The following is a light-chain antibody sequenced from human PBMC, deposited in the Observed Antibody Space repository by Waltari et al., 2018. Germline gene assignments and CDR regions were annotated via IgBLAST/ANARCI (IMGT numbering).Light chain of an antibody. J-gene: IGKJ1*01. CDR1: ESISSR. V-gene: IGKV1-5*03. CDR3: QHYNSYPWT. CDR2: ASY. Sequence: DIQMTQSPSTLSASVGDRVSITCRARESISSRFLAWYQQKRGKAPKLLIYASYRLESGVPSMFSGSGSGTEFSLTISSLQPDDFATYYCQHYNSYPWTFGRGTKVEIK.